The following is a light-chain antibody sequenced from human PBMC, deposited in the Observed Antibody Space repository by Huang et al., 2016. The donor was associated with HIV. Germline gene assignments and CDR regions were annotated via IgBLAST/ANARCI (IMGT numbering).Light chain of an antibody. CDR2: ATS. CDR1: QSIDTF. J-gene: IGKJ2*01. Sequence: DIQMTQSPSFLSASVGDRVTITCRASQSIDTFLNWYQQKPGRAPRLLLYATSSLQSEVPSRFTGGVSGTHFTLTIHNLQPEDFATYYCQQSHTGPRTFGQGTKLEIK. V-gene: IGKV1-39*01. CDR3: QQSHTGPRT.